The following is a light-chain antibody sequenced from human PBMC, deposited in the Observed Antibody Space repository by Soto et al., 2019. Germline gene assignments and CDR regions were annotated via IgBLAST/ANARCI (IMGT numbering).Light chain of an antibody. J-gene: IGKJ1*01. CDR2: AAS. CDR1: QNIRNY. V-gene: IGKV1-39*01. Sequence: DIQMTQSPSSLSASVGDRATITCRASQNIRNYLNWYQQRPGKTTNLLVYAASILRGGVRSRFTCSGSETVFPLTINSLQPDGFATDYYQVIHRACCYTFGQGNRVDIK. CDR3: QVIHRACCYT.